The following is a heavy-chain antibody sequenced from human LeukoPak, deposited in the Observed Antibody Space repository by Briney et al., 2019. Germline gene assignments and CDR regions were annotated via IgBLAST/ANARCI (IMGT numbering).Heavy chain of an antibody. J-gene: IGHJ6*03. CDR3: ARSGSSLTLGYYYYMDV. CDR2: IYPGDSDT. Sequence: GESLKISCKGSGYSFTNYWIGWVRQMPGKGLEWMGIIYPGDSDTRYSPSFQGQVTISADKSISTAYLQWSSLKASDTAMYYCARSGSSLTLGYYYYMDVWGKGTTVTVSS. V-gene: IGHV5-51*01. D-gene: IGHD6-13*01. CDR1: GYSFTNYW.